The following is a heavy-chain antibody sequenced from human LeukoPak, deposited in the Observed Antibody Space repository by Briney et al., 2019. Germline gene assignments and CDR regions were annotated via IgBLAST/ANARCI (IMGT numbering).Heavy chain of an antibody. V-gene: IGHV3-30-3*01. CDR3: ARVLNYYDSSGYYFSY. D-gene: IGHD3-22*01. CDR1: GFTFSNYA. CDR2: ISYDGSNE. J-gene: IGHJ4*02. Sequence: GGPLRLSCSASGFTFSNYAMHWVRQAPGKGPEWVAVISYDGSNEYYADSVKGRFTISRDNSKNTLYLQMNSLRVEDTAVYYCARVLNYYDSSGYYFSYWGQGTLVTVSS.